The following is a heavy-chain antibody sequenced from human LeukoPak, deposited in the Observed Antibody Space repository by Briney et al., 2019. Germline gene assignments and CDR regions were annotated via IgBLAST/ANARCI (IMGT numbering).Heavy chain of an antibody. J-gene: IGHJ4*02. D-gene: IGHD3-10*01. CDR2: IFYSGTT. V-gene: IGHV4-39*07. CDR1: GGSISSSSNY. CDR3: AREGRGGSGTPNDY. Sequence: KPSETLSLTCTVSGGSISSSSNYWGWIRQPPGKGLEWIGSIFYSGTTYYNPSLKSRVTISVDTSKSQFSLKLSSVTAADTAVYYCAREGRGGSGTPNDYWGQGTLVTVSS.